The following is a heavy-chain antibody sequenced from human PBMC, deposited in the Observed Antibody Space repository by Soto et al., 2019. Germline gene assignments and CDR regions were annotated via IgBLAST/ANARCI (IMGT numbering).Heavy chain of an antibody. V-gene: IGHV4-59*01. D-gene: IGHD3-10*01. J-gene: IGHJ6*02. CDR1: GGSIDYYY. Sequence: QVQLQESGPGLVKPSETLSLTCTVSGGSIDYYYWTWIRQPPGKGLGWLGYISDRGTTSYNPSLRSRVTISLDTSKNQFSLRLNSVTAADTAVYYCARDSTAWFPYYGIDVWGRGTTVTVSS. CDR2: ISDRGTT. CDR3: ARDSTAWFPYYGIDV.